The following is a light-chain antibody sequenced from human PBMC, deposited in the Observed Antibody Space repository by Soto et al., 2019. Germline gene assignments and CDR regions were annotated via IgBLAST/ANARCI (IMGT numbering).Light chain of an antibody. Sequence: DIVMTQSPAILSVSPGERATLSCRASQSVETSLAWFQHKAGQAPRLLIFGASTRAAGVPARFSGSGSGTEFTLTISSLQSEDFAVYYCQQYNQWPRTFGQGTKVDIK. CDR1: QSVETS. J-gene: IGKJ1*01. V-gene: IGKV3-15*01. CDR3: QQYNQWPRT. CDR2: GAS.